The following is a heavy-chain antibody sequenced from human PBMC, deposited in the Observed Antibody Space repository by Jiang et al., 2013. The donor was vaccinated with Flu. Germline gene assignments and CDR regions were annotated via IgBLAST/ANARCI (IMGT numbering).Heavy chain of an antibody. CDR3: ARGGGGRDTAIIYYYYGMDV. D-gene: IGHD5-18*01. V-gene: IGHV3-48*03. CDR2: ISSSGSTI. J-gene: IGHJ6*01. Sequence: VQLLESGGGLVQPGGSLRLSCAASGFTFSSYEMNWVRQAPGKGLEWVSYISSSGSTIYYADSVKGRFTISRDNAKNSLYLQMNSLRAEDTAVYYCARGGGGRDTAIIYYYYGMDVVGAKGTTGHRLL. CDR1: GFTFSSYE.